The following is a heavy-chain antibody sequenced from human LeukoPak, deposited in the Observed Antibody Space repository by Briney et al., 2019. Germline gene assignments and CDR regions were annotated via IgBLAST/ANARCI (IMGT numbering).Heavy chain of an antibody. CDR2: ISSSSSYI. V-gene: IGHV3-21*01. CDR1: GFTFSSYS. Sequence: PGGSVRLSCAASGFTFSSYSMNWVRQAPGKGLEWVSSISSSSSYIYYADSVKGRFTISRDNAKNSLYLQMNSLRAEDTAVYYCAKERCAQYYDYVWGSSYDAFDIWGQGTMVTVSS. D-gene: IGHD3-16*01. J-gene: IGHJ3*02. CDR3: AKERCAQYYDYVWGSSYDAFDI.